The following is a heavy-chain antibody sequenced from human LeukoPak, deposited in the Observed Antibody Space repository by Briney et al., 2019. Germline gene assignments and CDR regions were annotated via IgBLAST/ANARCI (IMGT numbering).Heavy chain of an antibody. CDR3: AELGITMIGGV. J-gene: IGHJ6*04. D-gene: IGHD3-10*02. CDR1: GFTFSSYE. V-gene: IGHV3-48*03. CDR2: ISSSGSTI. Sequence: GGSLRLSFAASGFTFSSYEMNWFRQAPGKGLEGVSYISSSGSTIYYADSVKGRLTISRDNAKNSLYLQMNSLRAEDTALYYCAELGITMIGGVWGKGTTVTISS.